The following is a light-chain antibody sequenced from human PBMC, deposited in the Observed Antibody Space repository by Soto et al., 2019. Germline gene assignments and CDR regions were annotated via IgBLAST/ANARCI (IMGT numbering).Light chain of an antibody. CDR2: DAS. J-gene: IGKJ5*01. CDR1: QNIKNY. Sequence: DIHMTQSPSSLSASVGYIFTITCQASQNIKNYLNWYQQKPGRAPKLLICDASNLEAGVPSRLRGSGSGTDFTFTISRMKPEDIATYYCQQYENIPTFGQGTRLEIK. V-gene: IGKV1-33*01. CDR3: QQYENIPT.